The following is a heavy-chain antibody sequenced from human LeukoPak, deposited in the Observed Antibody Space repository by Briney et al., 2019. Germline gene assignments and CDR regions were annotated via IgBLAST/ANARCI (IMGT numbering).Heavy chain of an antibody. J-gene: IGHJ4*02. CDR1: GFTFSSYS. D-gene: IGHD3-3*01. CDR3: ARDLDYDFWSGYYPY. Sequence: GGSLRLSCAASGFTFSSYSMNWVRQAPGKGLEWVSYISSGSSTIYYADSVKGRFTISRDNAKNSLYLQMNSLRAEDTAVYYCARDLDYDFWSGYYPYWGQGTLVTVSS. CDR2: ISSGSSTI. V-gene: IGHV3-48*01.